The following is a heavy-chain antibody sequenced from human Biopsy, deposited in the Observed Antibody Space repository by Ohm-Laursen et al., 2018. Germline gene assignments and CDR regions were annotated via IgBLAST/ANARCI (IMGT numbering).Heavy chain of an antibody. CDR2: IIAVSGLV. CDR1: GGTFSNHA. J-gene: IGHJ4*02. CDR3: ATPFQYYDSWGGYPPFDH. D-gene: IGHD3-3*01. Sequence: SSVKVSCNASGGTFSNHAISWVRQAPGEGLEWMGGIIAVSGLVNYAPKFQGRVSITADKSTTTAYMELSNLKSEDTAVYYCATPFQYYDSWGGYPPFDHWGQGTLVTVSS. V-gene: IGHV1-69*17.